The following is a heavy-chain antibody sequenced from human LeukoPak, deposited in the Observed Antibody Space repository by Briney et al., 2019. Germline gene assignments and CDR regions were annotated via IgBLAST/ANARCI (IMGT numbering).Heavy chain of an antibody. J-gene: IGHJ3*02. Sequence: SLRLSCAASGFPFDDYAMHWVRQAPGKGLEWVSGISWNSGSIGYADSVKGRFTISRDNAKNSLYLQMNSLRAEDMALYYCAKSITIFGVVIDAFDIWGQGTMVTVSS. V-gene: IGHV3-9*03. CDR2: ISWNSGSI. CDR1: GFPFDDYA. CDR3: AKSITIFGVVIDAFDI. D-gene: IGHD3-3*01.